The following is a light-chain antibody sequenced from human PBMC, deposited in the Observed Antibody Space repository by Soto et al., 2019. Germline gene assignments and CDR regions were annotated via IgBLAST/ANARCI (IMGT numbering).Light chain of an antibody. CDR3: QQRTKWRT. CDR2: DAS. V-gene: IGKV3-11*01. CDR1: QSVSSS. J-gene: IGKJ1*01. Sequence: EIVLTQPPATLPLSPGERATLSCRASQSVSSSLAWYQQKPGQAPRLLIYDASNRATGIPARFSGSGSGTDFTLTIGSLEPEDFAVYYCQQRTKWRTFGQGTKVDIK.